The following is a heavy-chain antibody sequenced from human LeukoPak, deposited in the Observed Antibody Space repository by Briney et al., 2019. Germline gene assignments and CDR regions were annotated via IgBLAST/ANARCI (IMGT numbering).Heavy chain of an antibody. CDR3: ARASFHYDSWFDP. CDR1: GDSISSNNYY. CDR2: IHYSGST. J-gene: IGHJ5*02. Sequence: PSETLSLTCTVSGDSISSNNYYWDWIRQPPGKGLEWIGSIHYSGSTYYNPSLKSRVTISVDTSKNQFSLKLRSVTTADTAVYYCARASFHYDSWFDPWGQGILVIVSS. V-gene: IGHV4-39*07. D-gene: IGHD3-10*01.